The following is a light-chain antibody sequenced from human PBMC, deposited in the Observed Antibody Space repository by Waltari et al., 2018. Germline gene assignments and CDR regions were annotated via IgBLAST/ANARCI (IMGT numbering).Light chain of an antibody. Sequence: DIQMTQSPSTLSASVGDRVTISGRASQSVGTWVAWYQQKPGKAPKLLIYMASSLESGVPSRFSGSGSGTEFTLTISSLQPDDFATYSCQQYSSFSAFGQGTKV. CDR3: QQYSSFSA. CDR2: MAS. CDR1: QSVGTW. J-gene: IGKJ2*01. V-gene: IGKV1-5*03.